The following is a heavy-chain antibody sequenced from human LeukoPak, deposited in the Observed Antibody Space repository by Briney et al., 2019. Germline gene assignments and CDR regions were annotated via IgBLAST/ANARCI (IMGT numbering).Heavy chain of an antibody. V-gene: IGHV4-59*01. CDR2: MSDSGSA. CDR1: GGSISTYY. Sequence: SETLSLTCSVSGGSISTYYWNWIRQPPGKGLEWIGYMSDSGSANYSPSLKSRVTISVDTSKKQISLKLSSVTAADTAVYYCARSVRWFDNWFDPWGHGTLVTVSS. CDR3: ARSVRWFDNWFDP. D-gene: IGHD3-10*01. J-gene: IGHJ5*02.